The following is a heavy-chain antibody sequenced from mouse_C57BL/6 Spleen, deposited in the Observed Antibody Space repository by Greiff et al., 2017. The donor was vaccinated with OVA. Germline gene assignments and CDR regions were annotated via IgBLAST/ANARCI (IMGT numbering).Heavy chain of an antibody. D-gene: IGHD2-5*01. CDR1: GFTFTDYG. J-gene: IGHJ3*01. Sequence: EVQRVESGGGLVKPGGSLKLSCAASGFTFTDYGMHWVRQAPEKGLEWVAYISSGSSTIYYADTVKGRFTISRDKAKNTLFMQMTSLRSEDTAMWYCAGGDFHYSNYVLFAYWGQGTLVTVAA. CDR3: AGGDFHYSNYVLFAY. V-gene: IGHV5-17*01. CDR2: ISSGSSTI.